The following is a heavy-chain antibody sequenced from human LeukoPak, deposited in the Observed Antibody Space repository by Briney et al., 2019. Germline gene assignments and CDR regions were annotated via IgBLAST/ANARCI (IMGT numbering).Heavy chain of an antibody. V-gene: IGHV3-74*01. CDR3: ARRGLVPAFDI. CDR1: GFTFSNYG. J-gene: IGHJ3*02. Sequence: PGGSLRLSCAASGFTFSNYGMSWVRQAPGKGLVWVSRINGDGSSTTYADAVKGRFTISRDNAKNTLYLQMSSLRAEDTAVYYCARRGLVPAFDIWGQGTMVTVAS. CDR2: INGDGSST. D-gene: IGHD2-2*01.